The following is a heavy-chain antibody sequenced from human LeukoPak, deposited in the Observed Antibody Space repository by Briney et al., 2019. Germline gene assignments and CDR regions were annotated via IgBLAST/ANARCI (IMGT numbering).Heavy chain of an antibody. V-gene: IGHV5-51*01. Sequence: GESLKISCKGSGYSFTSYWIGWVRQMPGKGLEWMGIIYPGDSDTRYSPSFQGQVTISADKSISTAYLQWSSLKASDTAMYYCARHTEDRSGHYWYFDLWGRGTLVTVSS. CDR1: GYSFTSYW. CDR2: IYPGDSDT. CDR3: ARHTEDRSGHYWYFDL. J-gene: IGHJ2*01. D-gene: IGHD2-15*01.